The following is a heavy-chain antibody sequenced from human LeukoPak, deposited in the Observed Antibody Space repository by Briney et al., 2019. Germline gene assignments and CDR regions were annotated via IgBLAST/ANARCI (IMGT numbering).Heavy chain of an antibody. CDR3: AKSDYEGGTWKLLPRPFDY. CDR1: GFTFSSYA. D-gene: IGHD1-26*01. CDR2: ISGSGGST. J-gene: IGHJ4*02. V-gene: IGHV3-23*01. Sequence: GGSLRLSCAASGFTFSSYAMSWVRQAPGKGLEWVSAISGSGGSTYYADSVKGRFTISRDNSKNTLYLQMNSLRAEDTAVYYCAKSDYEGGTWKLLPRPFDYWGQGTLVTVSS.